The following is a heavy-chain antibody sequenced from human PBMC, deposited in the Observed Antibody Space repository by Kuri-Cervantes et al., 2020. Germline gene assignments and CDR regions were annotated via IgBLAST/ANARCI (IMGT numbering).Heavy chain of an antibody. CDR2: IKQDGSEK. CDR3: ARSGYCSGGSCYVYFDY. CDR1: GFTFSNYW. J-gene: IGHJ4*02. V-gene: IGHV3-7*01. D-gene: IGHD2-15*01. Sequence: GGSLRLSCAASGFTFSNYWMSWVRQAPGKGLEWVANIKQDGSEKYYVDSVKGRFTISRDNAKNSLYLQMNSLRAEDTAVYYCARSGYCSGGSCYVYFDYWGQGTLVTVSS.